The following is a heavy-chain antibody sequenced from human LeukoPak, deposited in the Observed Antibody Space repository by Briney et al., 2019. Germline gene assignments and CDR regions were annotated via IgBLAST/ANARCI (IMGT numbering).Heavy chain of an antibody. CDR3: TRALPYCSGGTCA. D-gene: IGHD2-15*01. Sequence: GGSLRLSCAASGFTFSSYWMQWVRQAPGKGLVWVSRINSDGSSTNYADYVKGRFTVSRDNAKDTLYLQMNSLRAEDTAVYFCTRALPYCSGGTCAWGQGTLVTVSS. CDR2: INSDGSST. CDR1: GFTFSSYW. J-gene: IGHJ5*02. V-gene: IGHV3-74*01.